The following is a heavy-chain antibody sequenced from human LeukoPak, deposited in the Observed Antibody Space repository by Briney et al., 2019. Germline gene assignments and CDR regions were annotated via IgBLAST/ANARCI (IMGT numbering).Heavy chain of an antibody. CDR1: GFTFSDYY. Sequence: GGSLRLSCAASGFTFSDYYMSWIRQAPGKGLEWVSYISSSGSTIYYADSVKGRFTISRDNAKNSLYPQMNSLRAEDTAVYYCARDRAAMVIDYWGQGTLVTVSS. CDR3: ARDRAAMVIDY. V-gene: IGHV3-11*04. J-gene: IGHJ4*02. D-gene: IGHD5-18*01. CDR2: ISSSGSTI.